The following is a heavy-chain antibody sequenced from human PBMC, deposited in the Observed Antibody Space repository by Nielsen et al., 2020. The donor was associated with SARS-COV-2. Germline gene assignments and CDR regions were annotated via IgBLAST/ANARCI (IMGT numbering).Heavy chain of an antibody. CDR1: GYTFTSYG. V-gene: IGHV1-18*01. D-gene: IGHD1-1*01. J-gene: IGHJ4*02. CDR2: ISAYNGNT. Sequence: ASVKVSCKASGYTFTSYGISWVRQAPGQGLEWMGWISAYNGNTNYAQKLQGRVTMATVTSTSTAYMELRSLRSDDTAVYYCARNSSNPYNWNDVDYWGQGTLVTVSS. CDR3: ARNSSNPYNWNDVDY.